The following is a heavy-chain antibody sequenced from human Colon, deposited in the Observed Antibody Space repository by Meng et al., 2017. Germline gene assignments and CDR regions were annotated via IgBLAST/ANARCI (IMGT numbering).Heavy chain of an antibody. CDR2: IIPIFGTA. D-gene: IGHD3-22*01. V-gene: IGHV1-69*05. CDR3: ARGSEDGAYYDSSGIYFDY. CDR1: GGTFSSYA. J-gene: IGHJ4*02. Sequence: SVKVSCKASGGTFSSYAISCVRQAPGQGLEWMGGIIPIFGTANYAQKFQGRVTITTDESTSTAYMELSSLRSEDTAVYYCARGSEDGAYYDSSGIYFDYWGQGTLVTVSS.